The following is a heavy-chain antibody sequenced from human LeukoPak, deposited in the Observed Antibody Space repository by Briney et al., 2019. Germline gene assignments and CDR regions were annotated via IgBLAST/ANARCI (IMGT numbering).Heavy chain of an antibody. CDR2: IRFDASIT. J-gene: IGHJ5*02. CDR1: GFTFSNYW. D-gene: IGHD6-13*01. CDR3: VRGESSSWNA. V-gene: IGHV3-74*01. Sequence: GGSLRHSCAASGFTFSNYWMHWVRQAPGKGLVWVSGIRFDASITTYADSVKGRFTITRDNAKNTLYLQMNSLRGEDTAVYYCVRGESSSWNAWGQGSLVIVSS.